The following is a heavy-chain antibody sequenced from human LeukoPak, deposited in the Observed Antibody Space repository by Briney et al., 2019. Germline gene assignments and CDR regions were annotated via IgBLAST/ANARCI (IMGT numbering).Heavy chain of an antibody. D-gene: IGHD3-3*01. V-gene: IGHV3-30*03. CDR2: ISYDGSNK. Sequence: PGGSLRLSCAASGFTFSSYGMHWVRQAPGKRLEWVAVISYDGSNKYYADSVKGRFTISRDNSKNTLYLQMNSLRAEDTAVYYCARDRGTIFNVLNYYFDHWGQGALVTVSS. CDR1: GFTFSSYG. J-gene: IGHJ4*02. CDR3: ARDRGTIFNVLNYYFDH.